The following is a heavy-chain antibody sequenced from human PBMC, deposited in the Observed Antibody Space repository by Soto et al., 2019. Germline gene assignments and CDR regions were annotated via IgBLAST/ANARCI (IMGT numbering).Heavy chain of an antibody. CDR3: ASLSSIAARPQWGNWFDP. J-gene: IGHJ5*02. V-gene: IGHV4-34*01. Sequence: PSETLSLTCAVYGGSFSGYYWSWIRQPPGKGLEWIGEINHSGSTNYNPSLKSRVTISVDTSKNQFSLKLSSVTAADTAVYYCASLSSIAARPQWGNWFDPWGQGTLVTVSS. CDR1: GGSFSGYY. CDR2: INHSGST. D-gene: IGHD6-6*01.